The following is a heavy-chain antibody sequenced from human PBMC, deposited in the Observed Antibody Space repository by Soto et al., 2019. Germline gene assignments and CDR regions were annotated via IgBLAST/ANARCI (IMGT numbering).Heavy chain of an antibody. CDR1: GGSFSGHY. CDR3: ARVDDY. Sequence: QVQLQQWGAGLLKPSETLSLTCAVYGGSFSGHYWSWVRQPPGKGLEWIGEINYSGRTNYNPSLKSRVTISVDTSKNQFSLKLSSVTAADTAVYYCARVDDYWGQGTLVTVSS. J-gene: IGHJ4*02. V-gene: IGHV4-34*01. CDR2: INYSGRT.